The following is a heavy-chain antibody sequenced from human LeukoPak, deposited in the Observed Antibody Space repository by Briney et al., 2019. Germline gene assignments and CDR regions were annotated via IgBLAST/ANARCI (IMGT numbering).Heavy chain of an antibody. CDR3: ARVPIAYCGGDCSNNWFDP. CDR1: GYTFTSYD. D-gene: IGHD2-21*02. J-gene: IGHJ5*02. CDR2: MNPNSGNP. Sequence: ASVKVSCKASGYTFTSYDINWVRQATGQGLEWMGWMNPNSGNPGYAQKFQGRVTMTRNPSISTAYMELSSLRSGDTAVYYCARVPIAYCGGDCSNNWFDPWGQGTLVTVSS. V-gene: IGHV1-8*01.